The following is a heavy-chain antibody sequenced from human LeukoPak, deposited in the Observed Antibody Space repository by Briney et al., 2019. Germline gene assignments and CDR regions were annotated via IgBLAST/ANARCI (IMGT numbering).Heavy chain of an antibody. D-gene: IGHD3-22*01. CDR3: ARGAWGDSSGYYDY. CDR2: ISAYNGNT. CDR1: GYTFTGYY. J-gene: IGHJ4*02. V-gene: IGHV1-18*04. Sequence: ASVKVSCKASGYTFTGYYMHWVRQAPGQGLEWMGWISAYNGNTNYAQKLQGRVTMTTDTSTSTAYMELRSLRSDDTAVYYCARGAWGDSSGYYDYWGQGTLVTVSS.